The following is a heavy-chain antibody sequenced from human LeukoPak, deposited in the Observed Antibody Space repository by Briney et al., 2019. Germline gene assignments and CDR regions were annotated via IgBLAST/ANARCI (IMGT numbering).Heavy chain of an antibody. V-gene: IGHV3-23*01. D-gene: IGHD3-16*01. CDR2: ISGSGGST. CDR3: AKGGGNWYFDF. CDR1: GFTFSSYA. J-gene: IGHJ2*01. Sequence: GGSLRLSCAASGFTFSSYAVSWVRQAPGKGLEWVSSISGSGGSTYYADSVKGRFTISRDNSKNTLYLQVNSLRAEDTAVYYCAKGGGNWYFDFWGRGALVTVSS.